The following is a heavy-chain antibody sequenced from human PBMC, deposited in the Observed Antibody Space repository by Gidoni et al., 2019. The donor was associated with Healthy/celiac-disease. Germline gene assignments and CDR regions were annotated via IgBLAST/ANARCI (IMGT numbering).Heavy chain of an antibody. D-gene: IGHD2-15*01. CDR2: IYYSGST. J-gene: IGHJ6*02. Sequence: QVQLQESGPGLVKPSETLSLTCTVPGGSISSYYWSWIRQPPGKGLEWIGYIYYSGSTNYNPSLKSRVTISVDTSKNQFSLKLSSVTAADTAVYYCARGDIGYGMDVWGQGTTVTVSS. CDR3: ARGDIGYGMDV. CDR1: GGSISSYY. V-gene: IGHV4-59*08.